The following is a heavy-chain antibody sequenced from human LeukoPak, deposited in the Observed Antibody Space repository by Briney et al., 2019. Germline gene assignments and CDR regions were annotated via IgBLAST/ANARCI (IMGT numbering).Heavy chain of an antibody. CDR1: GFTFSSYS. V-gene: IGHV3-21*01. CDR2: ISGRSTYI. CDR3: ARPGAAGIYYYYGMDV. Sequence: GGSLRLSCAASGFTFSSYSMNWVRQAPGKGLEWVSSISGRSTYIYYADSVKGRFTISRDNAKNLLYLQMNSLRAEDTAVYYCARPGAAGIYYYYGMDVWGQGTTVTVSS. J-gene: IGHJ6*02. D-gene: IGHD6-13*01.